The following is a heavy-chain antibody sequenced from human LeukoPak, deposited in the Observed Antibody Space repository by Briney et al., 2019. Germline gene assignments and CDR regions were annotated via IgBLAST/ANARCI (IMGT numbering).Heavy chain of an antibody. CDR3: ARDPIAAEYYFDY. CDR2: IKQDGSEK. Sequence: GGSLRLSCAASGFTFSSYWMSWVRQAPGKGLEWVANIKQDGSEKYYVDSVKGRFTISRDNAKNSLYLQMNSLRAEDTAVYYCARDPIAAEYYFDYWGQGTLVTVSS. D-gene: IGHD6-13*01. V-gene: IGHV3-7*01. CDR1: GFTFSSYW. J-gene: IGHJ4*02.